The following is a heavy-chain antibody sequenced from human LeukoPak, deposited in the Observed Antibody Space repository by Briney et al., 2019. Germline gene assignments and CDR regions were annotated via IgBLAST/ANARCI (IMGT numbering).Heavy chain of an antibody. D-gene: IGHD3-22*01. CDR3: ARVLSPTDSSGSFDY. CDR2: INWNVGST. V-gene: IGHV3-20*04. CDR1: VVTLADYG. J-gene: IGHJ4*02. Sequence: RRSLRLSCAASVVTLADYGISGVRQAPRKGLDWVSGINWNVGSTGYADSVKGRFTISRDNAKNSLYLQMNSLRAEDTALYYCARVLSPTDSSGSFDYWGQGALVTVSS.